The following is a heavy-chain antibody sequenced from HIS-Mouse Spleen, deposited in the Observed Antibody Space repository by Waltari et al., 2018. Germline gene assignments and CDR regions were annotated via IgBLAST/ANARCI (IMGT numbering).Heavy chain of an antibody. D-gene: IGHD1-26*01. J-gene: IGHJ4*02. CDR2: ISYDGSNK. CDR1: GFTFSSYG. CDR3: AKDTSGSYSDY. V-gene: IGHV3-30*18. Sequence: QVQLVESGGGVVQPGRSLRLSCAASGFTFSSYGMHWVRQAPGKGLEWVAVISYDGSNKYYADSVKGRFTISRDNSKKTLYLQMNSLRAEDTAVYYCAKDTSGSYSDYWGQGTLVTVSS.